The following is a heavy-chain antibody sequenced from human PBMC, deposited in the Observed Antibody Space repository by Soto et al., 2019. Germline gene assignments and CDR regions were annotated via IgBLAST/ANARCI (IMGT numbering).Heavy chain of an antibody. J-gene: IGHJ6*02. D-gene: IGHD2-15*01. V-gene: IGHV1-3*01. Sequence: VASVKVSCKASGHTFTSYAMHWVRQAPGQRLEWMGWINAGNGNTKYSQKFQGRVTITRDTSASTAYMELSSLRSEDTAVYYCASGGRYYYYYGMDVWGQGTTVTVSS. CDR2: INAGNGNT. CDR3: ASGGRYYYYYGMDV. CDR1: GHTFTSYA.